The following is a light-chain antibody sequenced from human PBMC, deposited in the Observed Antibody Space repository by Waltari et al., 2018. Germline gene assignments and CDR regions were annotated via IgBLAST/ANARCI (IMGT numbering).Light chain of an antibody. CDR2: AAS. V-gene: IGKV1-8*01. Sequence: AIRITQSPPSLSASTGDRVTSTCRASQGITSYLAWYQQTPGKAPKVLIYAASTLQSGVPSRFSGSGSGTDFTLTISCLQSEDFAIYYCQQYYSNPATFGQGTKVEIK. J-gene: IGKJ1*01. CDR3: QQYYSNPAT. CDR1: QGITSY.